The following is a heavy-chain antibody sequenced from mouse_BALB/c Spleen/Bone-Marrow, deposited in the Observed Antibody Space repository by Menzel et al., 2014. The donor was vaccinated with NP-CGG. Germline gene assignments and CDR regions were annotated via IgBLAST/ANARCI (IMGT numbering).Heavy chain of an antibody. D-gene: IGHD1-1*01. Sequence: EVQLQQSGPELVKPGASVKISCKTSGYTFTEYTMHWVKQSHGKSLKWIEGFNPNNGVTIYNQKFKGKATLTVDKSSSTAYMELRSLTSEDSAVYYCAIYYSDYPVMDYWGQGTSVAVSS. CDR2: FNPNNGVT. CDR3: AIYYSDYPVMDY. CDR1: GYTFTEYT. V-gene: IGHV1-18*01. J-gene: IGHJ4*01.